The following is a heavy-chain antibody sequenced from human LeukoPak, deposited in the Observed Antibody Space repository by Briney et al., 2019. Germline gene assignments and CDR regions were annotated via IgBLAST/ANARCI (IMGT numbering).Heavy chain of an antibody. CDR1: GGSISSYY. Sequence: SETLSLTCTVSGGSISSYYWNWIRQPPGKGLEWIGYIYYSGSTNYNPSLKSRVTMSVDTSKNQFSLKLSSVTAADTAVYYCARDSLPPNYYYYYMDVWGKGTTVTVSS. CDR2: IYYSGST. D-gene: IGHD1-26*01. J-gene: IGHJ6*03. V-gene: IGHV4-59*12. CDR3: ARDSLPPNYYYYYMDV.